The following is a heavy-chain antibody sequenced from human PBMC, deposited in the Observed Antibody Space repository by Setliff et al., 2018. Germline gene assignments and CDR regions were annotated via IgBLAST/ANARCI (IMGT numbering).Heavy chain of an antibody. CDR2: IDKDGSST. J-gene: IGHJ4*02. D-gene: IGHD1-26*01. CDR3: TREHTPWVGASHHDC. Sequence: ETLSLSCATSGFTFRDYSLTWVRQAPGKGLEWVARIDKDGSSTVYADSVKGRFTISRDNVKKMLYLQMDSLRTEDTAVYYCTREHTPWVGASHHDCWGQGTQVTVSS. V-gene: IGHV3-74*01. CDR1: GFTFRDYS.